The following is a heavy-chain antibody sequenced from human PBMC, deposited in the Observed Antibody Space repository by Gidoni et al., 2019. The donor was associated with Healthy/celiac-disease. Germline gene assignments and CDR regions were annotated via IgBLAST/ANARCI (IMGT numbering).Heavy chain of an antibody. V-gene: IGHV4-34*01. D-gene: IGHD2-21*01. CDR2: INHSGST. Sequence: QVQLQQWGAGLLKPSETLSLTCAVDGGSFSGYYWSWIRQPPGKGLEWIGEINHSGSTNYNPSLKSRVTISVDTSKNQFSLKLSSVTAADTAVYYCARDCGGDCYYFDYWGQGTLVTVSS. CDR1: GGSFSGYY. CDR3: ARDCGGDCYYFDY. J-gene: IGHJ4*02.